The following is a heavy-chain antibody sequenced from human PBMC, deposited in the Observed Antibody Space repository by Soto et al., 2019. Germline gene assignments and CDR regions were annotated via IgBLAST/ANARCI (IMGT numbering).Heavy chain of an antibody. J-gene: IGHJ6*02. CDR3: ASQGLYYYGLDV. Sequence: PGGSLRLSCAASGFPFSTYWMHWVRQAPGKGPVWVSRINNDGSTTRYADSAKGRFTISRDNAKNTLYLQMDSPRAEDTAVYYCASQGLYYYGLDVWGQGTTVTVSS. CDR1: GFPFSTYW. CDR2: INNDGSTT. V-gene: IGHV3-74*01.